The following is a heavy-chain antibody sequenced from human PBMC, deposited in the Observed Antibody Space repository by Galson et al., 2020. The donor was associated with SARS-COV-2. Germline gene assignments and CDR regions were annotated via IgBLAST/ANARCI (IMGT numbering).Heavy chain of an antibody. Sequence: GGSLRLSCAASGFTFDDYAMHWVRQAPGKGLEWVSGISWNSGSIGYADSVKGRFTISRDNAKNSLYLQMNSLRAEDTALYYCAKTGYYYDSSGPISSYFDYCGQGTLVTVSS. CDR2: ISWNSGSI. D-gene: IGHD3-22*01. CDR1: GFTFDDYA. V-gene: IGHV3-9*01. J-gene: IGHJ4*02. CDR3: AKTGYYYDSSGPISSYFDY.